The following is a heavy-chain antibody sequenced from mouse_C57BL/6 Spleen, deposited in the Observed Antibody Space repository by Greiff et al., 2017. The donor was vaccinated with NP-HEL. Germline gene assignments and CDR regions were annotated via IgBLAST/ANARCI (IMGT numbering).Heavy chain of an antibody. Sequence: VQLQQSGAELVKPGASVKLSCKASGYTFTSYWMQWVKQRPGQGLEWIGEIDPSDSYTNYNQKFKGKATLTVDTSSSTAYMQLSSLTSEDSAVYCCASSGAWFAYWGQGTLVTVSA. V-gene: IGHV1-50*01. CDR3: ASSGAWFAY. J-gene: IGHJ3*01. D-gene: IGHD4-1*01. CDR1: GYTFTSYW. CDR2: IDPSDSYT.